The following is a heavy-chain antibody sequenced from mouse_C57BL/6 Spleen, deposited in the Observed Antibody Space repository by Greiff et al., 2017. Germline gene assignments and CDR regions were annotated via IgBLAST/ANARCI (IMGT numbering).Heavy chain of an antibody. Sequence: EVKLVESGGGLVQPKGSLKLSCAASGFSFNTYAMNWVRQAPGKGLEWVARIRSKSNNYATYYADSVKDRFTISRDDSESMLYLQMNNLKTEDTAMYYCVRDYGSTVYAMDYWGQGTSVTVSS. CDR2: IRSKSNNYAT. V-gene: IGHV10-1*01. D-gene: IGHD1-1*01. CDR1: GFSFNTYA. CDR3: VRDYGSTVYAMDY. J-gene: IGHJ4*01.